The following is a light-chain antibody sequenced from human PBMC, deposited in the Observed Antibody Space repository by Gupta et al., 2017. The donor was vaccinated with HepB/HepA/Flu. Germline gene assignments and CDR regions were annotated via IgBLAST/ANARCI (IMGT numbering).Light chain of an antibody. V-gene: IGKV3-15*01. CDR1: QSVSSN. J-gene: IGKJ4*01. CDR2: GAS. Sequence: IVLTQSPATLSVSPGERATLSCRATQSVSSNLDWYQEKPAQAPRLLIYGASTRATGIPARFSGSGSGTEFTLTISSLQSEDFAVYYCQQYNNWPPLTFGGGTKVEIK. CDR3: QQYNNWPPLT.